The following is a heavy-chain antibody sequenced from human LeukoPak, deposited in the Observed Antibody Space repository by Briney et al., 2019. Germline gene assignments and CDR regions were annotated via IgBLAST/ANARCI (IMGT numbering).Heavy chain of an antibody. D-gene: IGHD4-17*01. CDR3: ARDLTVTNDYYFDY. J-gene: IGHJ4*02. Sequence: GGSLRLSCAASGFTFSSYSMTWVRQALGKGLEWVSSISSSSSYIYYADSVKGRFTISRDNAKNSLYLQMNSLRAEDTAVYYCARDLTVTNDYYFDYWGQGTLVTVSS. CDR1: GFTFSSYS. V-gene: IGHV3-21*01. CDR2: ISSSSSYI.